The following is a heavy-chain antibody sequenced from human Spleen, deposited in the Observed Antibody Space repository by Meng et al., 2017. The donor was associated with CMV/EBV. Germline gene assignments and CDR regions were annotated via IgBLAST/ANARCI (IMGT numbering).Heavy chain of an antibody. D-gene: IGHD6-13*01. V-gene: IGHV4-39*07. CDR3: ARAGEAGYSSSWALDY. J-gene: IGHJ4*02. Sequence: HRLRRGPGPVLLNPSETLPLPCRFSGGSIRSGGYYWGWIRQPPGKGLEWIGSIYYSGSTYYNPSLKSRVTISVDTSKNQFSLKLSSVTAADTAVYYCARAGEAGYSSSWALDYWGQGTLVTVSS. CDR1: GGSIRSGGYY. CDR2: IYYSGST.